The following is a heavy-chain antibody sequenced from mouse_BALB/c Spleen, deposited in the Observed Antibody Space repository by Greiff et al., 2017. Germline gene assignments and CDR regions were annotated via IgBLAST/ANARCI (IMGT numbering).Heavy chain of an antibody. Sequence: QVQLQQPGAELVKPGDSVKLSCKASGYTFTSYYMYWVKQRPGQGLEWIGGINPSNGGTNFNEKFKSKATLTVDKSSSTAYMQLSSLTSEDSAVYYCTGDYDKDYAMDYWGQGTSVTVSS. D-gene: IGHD2-4*01. CDR2: INPSNGGT. CDR3: TGDYDKDYAMDY. V-gene: IGHV1S16*01. CDR1: GYTFTSYY. J-gene: IGHJ4*01.